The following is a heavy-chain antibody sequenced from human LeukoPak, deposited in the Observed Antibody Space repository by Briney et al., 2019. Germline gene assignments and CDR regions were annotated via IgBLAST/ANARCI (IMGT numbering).Heavy chain of an antibody. J-gene: IGHJ4*02. CDR2: IKPDDTEK. CDR1: GFTFSHFW. V-gene: IGHV3-7*01. Sequence: PGGSLRLSCLASGFTFSHFWMSWVRQAPGKGLEWVANIKPDDTEKYYGNSVKSRFTILRDNAKNSVYLQMNSLRAEDTAVYYCVTHEVTVITRSTFDNWGQGTLVTVSS. CDR3: VTHEVTVITRSTFDN. D-gene: IGHD4-23*01.